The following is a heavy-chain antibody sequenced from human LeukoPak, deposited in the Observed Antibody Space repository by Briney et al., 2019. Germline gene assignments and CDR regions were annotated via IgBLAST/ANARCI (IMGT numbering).Heavy chain of an antibody. J-gene: IGHJ6*02. D-gene: IGHD1-7*01. Sequence: GGSLRLSCAASGFTFDDYTMHWVRQAPGKGLEWVSLISWDGGSTYYADSVKGRFTISRDNSKNSLYLQMNSLRTEDTALYYCAKDGDCNYNYGMDVWGQGITVTVSS. CDR2: ISWDGGST. V-gene: IGHV3-43*01. CDR3: AKDGDCNYNYGMDV. CDR1: GFTFDDYT.